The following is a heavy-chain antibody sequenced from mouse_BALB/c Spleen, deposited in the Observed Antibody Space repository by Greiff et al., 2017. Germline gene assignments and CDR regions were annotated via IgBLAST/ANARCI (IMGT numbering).Heavy chain of an antibody. CDR1: GFTFSSYG. CDR3: ARDSGSSSPFAY. CDR2: INSNGGST. V-gene: IGHV5-6-3*01. J-gene: IGHJ3*01. Sequence: EVKLMESGGGLVQPGGSLKLSCAASGFTFSSYGMSWVRQTPDKRLELVATINSNGGSTYYPDSVKGRFTISRDNAKNTLYLQMSSLKSEDTAMYYCARDSGSSSPFAYWGQGTLVTVSA. D-gene: IGHD1-1*01.